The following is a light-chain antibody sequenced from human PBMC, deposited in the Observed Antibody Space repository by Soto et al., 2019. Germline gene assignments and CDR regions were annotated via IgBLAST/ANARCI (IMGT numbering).Light chain of an antibody. Sequence: QSALTQPPSASGSPGQSVTISCTGTSSDVGGYNYVSWYQQHPGKAPKLMIYEVSKRPSGVPDRFSGSKSGNTASLTVSGLQAEDEADYYCSSYAGSNNLRLFGGGTQLTVL. J-gene: IGLJ2*01. V-gene: IGLV2-8*01. CDR3: SSYAGSNNLRL. CDR1: SSDVGGYNY. CDR2: EVS.